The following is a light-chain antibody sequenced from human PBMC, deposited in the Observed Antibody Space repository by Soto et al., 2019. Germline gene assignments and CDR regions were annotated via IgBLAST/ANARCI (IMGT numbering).Light chain of an antibody. CDR2: GAS. CDR3: HQYNSWTLIT. J-gene: IGKJ5*01. CDR1: QSISGK. V-gene: IGKV3-15*01. Sequence: EIVMTQSPATLSVYPGERATLSCRASQSISGKLAWYQQRPGQAPRLLVYGASTRATGIPARFSATGSGTEFTLTISSLQSDDFAVYYCHQYNSWTLITFGQGTRLEIK.